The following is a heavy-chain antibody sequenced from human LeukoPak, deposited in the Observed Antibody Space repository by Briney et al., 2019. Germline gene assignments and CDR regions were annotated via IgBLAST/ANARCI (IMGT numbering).Heavy chain of an antibody. CDR1: GFTFGDYG. CDR3: VRGDSRDY. V-gene: IGHV3-21*01. J-gene: IGHJ4*02. CDR2: ISSSSSTM. Sequence: GGSLRLSCTGSGFTFGDYGMNWVRQAPGKGLDWVASISSSSSTMHYADSVKGRLTISRDNAKNSLYLQINSLRAEDTAVYYCVRGDSRDYWGQGTLVTVSS. D-gene: IGHD6-13*01.